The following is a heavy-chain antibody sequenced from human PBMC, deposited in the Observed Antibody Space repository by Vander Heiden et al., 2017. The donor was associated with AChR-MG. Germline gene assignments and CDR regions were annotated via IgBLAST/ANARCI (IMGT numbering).Heavy chain of an antibody. D-gene: IGHD5-12*01. CDR1: GGSISSSSYY. Sequence: QLQLQESGPGLVKPSQTLSLTCNVSGGSISSSSYYWGLLRQPPGKGLEWMGNIYYSGSTDYSPSLKSRVTISVDTADNPFSLKLTSVTAADTAVYFCARPSPQRGYSGYDAFDIWGQGTMVTVSS. CDR2: IYYSGST. CDR3: ARPSPQRGYSGYDAFDI. V-gene: IGHV4-39*02. J-gene: IGHJ3*02.